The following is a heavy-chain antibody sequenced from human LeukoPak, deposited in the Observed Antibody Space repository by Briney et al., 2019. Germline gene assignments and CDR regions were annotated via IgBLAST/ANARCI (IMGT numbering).Heavy chain of an antibody. CDR2: IKQDGSEK. CDR3: ARGQRIIMVREAIYHYYYMDV. J-gene: IGHJ6*03. D-gene: IGHD3-10*01. CDR1: GFTFSSYW. V-gene: IGHV3-7*04. Sequence: GGSLRLSCAASGFTFSSYWMSWVRQAPGKGLEWVANIKQDGSEKYYVDSVKGRFTISRDNAKNSLYLQMNSLRAEDTAVYYCARGQRIIMVREAIYHYYYMDVWGKGTTVTISS.